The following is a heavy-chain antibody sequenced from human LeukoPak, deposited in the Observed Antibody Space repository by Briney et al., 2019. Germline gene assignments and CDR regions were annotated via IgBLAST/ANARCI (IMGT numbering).Heavy chain of an antibody. CDR3: AREYCSSARCYRGYFDL. Sequence: ASVKVSCKASGYTFTSYYMHWVRQAPGQGLEWMGIINPSGGSTSYAQKFQGRVTMTRDMSTSTVYMELSSLRSEDTAVYYCAREYCSSARCYRGYFDLWGRGTLVTVSS. CDR1: GYTFTSYY. CDR2: INPSGGST. V-gene: IGHV1-46*01. J-gene: IGHJ2*01. D-gene: IGHD2-2*02.